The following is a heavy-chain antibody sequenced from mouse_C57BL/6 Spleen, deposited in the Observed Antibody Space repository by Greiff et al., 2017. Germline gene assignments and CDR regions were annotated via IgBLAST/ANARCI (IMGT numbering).Heavy chain of an antibody. D-gene: IGHD2-4*01. CDR3: ARWRYFYDNDAMDY. CDR2: IDPANGNT. Sequence: EVKLVESVAELVRPGASVKLSCTASGFNIKNTYMHWVKQRPEQGLEWIGRIDPANGNTKYAPKFQGKATITEDTSSNHAYLQLSSLTSDDTAIYYCARWRYFYDNDAMDYWGQGTSVTVSS. V-gene: IGHV14-3*01. CDR1: GFNIKNTY. J-gene: IGHJ4*01.